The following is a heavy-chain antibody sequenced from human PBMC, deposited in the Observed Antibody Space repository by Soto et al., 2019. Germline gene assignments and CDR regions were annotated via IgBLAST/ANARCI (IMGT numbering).Heavy chain of an antibody. V-gene: IGHV4-59*01. CDR3: ARGRWKWEPPWY. Sequence: SETLSLTCTVSGGSISSYYWSWIRQPPGKGLEWIGYIYYSGSTNYNPSLKSRVTISVDTSKNQFSLKLSSVTAADTAVYYCARGRWKWEPPWYWGQGTLVTVS. CDR1: GGSISSYY. J-gene: IGHJ4*02. D-gene: IGHD1-26*01. CDR2: IYYSGST.